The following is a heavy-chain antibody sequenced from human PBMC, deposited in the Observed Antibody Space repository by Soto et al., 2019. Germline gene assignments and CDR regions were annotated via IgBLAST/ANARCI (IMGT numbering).Heavy chain of an antibody. CDR3: ARFNSGNYYEAFDI. CDR1: GGSISSNKC. V-gene: IGHV4-4*02. Sequence: SETLSLTCAVSGGSISSNKCWSWVRQPPGKGLEWIGEIYHSGTTNYNPSLESRVTISVDKSKNQFSLKLSSVTAADTAVYYCARFNSGNYYEAFDIWGQGTMVTVSS. J-gene: IGHJ3*02. D-gene: IGHD1-26*01. CDR2: IYHSGTT.